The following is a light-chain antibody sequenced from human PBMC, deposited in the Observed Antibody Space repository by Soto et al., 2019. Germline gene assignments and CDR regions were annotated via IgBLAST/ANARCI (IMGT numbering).Light chain of an antibody. CDR1: SSDVGGYKF. J-gene: IGLJ2*01. Sequence: QSVLTQPASVSGSPGQSITISCTGTSSDVGGYKFVSWYQHHPGQAPKLMIYEVGNRPSGISNRFSGSKSGNTASLTISGLQAEDEADYYCSSYTGTSSYVLFGGGTKVTVL. CDR2: EVG. V-gene: IGLV2-14*01. CDR3: SSYTGTSSYVL.